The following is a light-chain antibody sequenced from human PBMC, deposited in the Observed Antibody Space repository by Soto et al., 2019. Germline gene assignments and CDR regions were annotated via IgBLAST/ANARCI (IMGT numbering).Light chain of an antibody. Sequence: DIQMTQSPSSLSASVGERVTITCRASQGISKYLAWYQQKPGEVPKLLIYAASSLQSGVPSRFSGSGSGTDFNLTISSLQPDDVATDYCQKCDSAPWTFGQGTKVDIK. J-gene: IGKJ1*01. CDR3: QKCDSAPWT. CDR2: AAS. V-gene: IGKV1-27*01. CDR1: QGISKY.